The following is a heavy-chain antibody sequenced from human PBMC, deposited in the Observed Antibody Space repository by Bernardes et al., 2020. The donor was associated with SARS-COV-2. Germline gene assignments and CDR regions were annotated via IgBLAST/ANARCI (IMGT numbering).Heavy chain of an antibody. CDR1: GYTFTGYY. CDR3: AREGVMATPYYYGMDV. Sequence: ASVKASCKASGYTFTGYYMHWVRQAPGQGLEWMGWINPNSGGTNYAQKFQGRVTMTRDTSISTAYMELSRLRSDDTAVYYCAREGVMATPYYYGMDVWGQGTTVTVSS. CDR2: INPNSGGT. V-gene: IGHV1-2*02. D-gene: IGHD2-21*01. J-gene: IGHJ6*02.